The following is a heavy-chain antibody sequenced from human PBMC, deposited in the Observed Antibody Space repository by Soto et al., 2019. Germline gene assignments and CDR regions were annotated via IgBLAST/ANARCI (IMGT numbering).Heavy chain of an antibody. D-gene: IGHD6-19*01. CDR2: ISGNGGFT. Sequence: PGGSMRLSFEASGFTFSTYAMTWVRQAPGKGLEWVSNISGNGGFTYYADSVKGRFTISRDNSKDTLFLQMNSLRAEDTAVYYCAKGFTIAVAGTIAFDIWGQGAMVTVSS. CDR3: AKGFTIAVAGTIAFDI. V-gene: IGHV3-23*01. CDR1: GFTFSTYA. J-gene: IGHJ3*02.